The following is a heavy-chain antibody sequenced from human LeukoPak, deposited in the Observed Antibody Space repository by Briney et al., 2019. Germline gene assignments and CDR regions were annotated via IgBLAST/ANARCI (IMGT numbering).Heavy chain of an antibody. CDR3: ARDLKQLVRDDYYYGMDV. CDR2: INPNSGGT. CDR1: GYTFTGYY. V-gene: IGHV1-2*04. J-gene: IGHJ6*02. D-gene: IGHD6-6*01. Sequence: GASVKVSCKASGYTFTGYYMHWVRQAPGQVLEWMGWINPNSGGTNYAQKFQGWVTMTRDTSISTAYMELSRLRSDDTAVYYCARDLKQLVRDDYYYGMDVWGQGTTVTVSS.